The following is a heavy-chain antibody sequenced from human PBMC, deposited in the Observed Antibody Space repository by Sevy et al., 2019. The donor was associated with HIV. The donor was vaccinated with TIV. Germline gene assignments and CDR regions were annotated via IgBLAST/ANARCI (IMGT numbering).Heavy chain of an antibody. CDR3: AKEDVAVAGVFDY. J-gene: IGHJ4*02. D-gene: IGHD6-19*01. Sequence: GGSLRLSCAASRFIFSRYAMSWVRQAPGKGLEWVSAVSGTGGSTFYADSVKGRFTISRVNSKNTLFLQMNSLRAEDTATYYCAKEDVAVAGVFDYWGQGALVTVSS. CDR2: VSGTGGST. CDR1: RFIFSRYA. V-gene: IGHV3-23*01.